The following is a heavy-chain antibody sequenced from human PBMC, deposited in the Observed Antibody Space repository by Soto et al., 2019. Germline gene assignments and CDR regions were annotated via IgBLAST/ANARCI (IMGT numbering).Heavy chain of an antibody. V-gene: IGHV3-23*01. J-gene: IGHJ4*02. Sequence: GGSLRLSCAASGFTFSSFAMSWVRQAPGKGLEWVSAIGSRGASTDYADSVKGRFTISRDNSKNTLYLQMNSLRAEDTAVYYCAKDLIYGYNSGRPFDSWGQGT. CDR2: IGSRGAST. CDR1: GFTFSSFA. CDR3: AKDLIYGYNSGRPFDS. D-gene: IGHD6-19*01.